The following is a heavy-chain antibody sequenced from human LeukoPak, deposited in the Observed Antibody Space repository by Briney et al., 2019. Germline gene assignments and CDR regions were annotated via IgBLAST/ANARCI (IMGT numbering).Heavy chain of an antibody. CDR1: GYTFTGHY. CDR3: ARDRRSSSLFDY. J-gene: IGHJ4*02. Sequence: ASVKVSCKASGYTFTGHYMHWVRQAPGQGLEWMGWINPNSGGTNYAQKFQGRVTMTRDTSISTAYMELSRLRSNDTAVYYCARDRRSSSLFDYWGQGTLVTVSS. D-gene: IGHD6-13*01. V-gene: IGHV1-2*02. CDR2: INPNSGGT.